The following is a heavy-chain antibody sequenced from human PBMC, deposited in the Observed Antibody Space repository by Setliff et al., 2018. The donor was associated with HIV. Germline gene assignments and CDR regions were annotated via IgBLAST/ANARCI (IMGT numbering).Heavy chain of an antibody. Sequence: PSETLSLTCAVSGGSISNGGYYWSWIRQHPGKGLEWIGYIYDSGSTHYNPSLKSRVFMSVDTSKNQFSLNLSSVTAADTAIYYCARLRGDYEPGRIDYWGQGTLVTVSS. CDR3: ARLRGDYEPGRIDY. J-gene: IGHJ4*02. CDR2: IYDSGST. V-gene: IGHV4-31*11. CDR1: GGSISNGGYY. D-gene: IGHD4-17*01.